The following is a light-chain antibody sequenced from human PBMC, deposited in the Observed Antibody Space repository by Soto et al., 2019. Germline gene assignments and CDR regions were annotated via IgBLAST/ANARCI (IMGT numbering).Light chain of an antibody. CDR2: EVS. V-gene: IGLV2-23*02. CDR3: CSCAGSSTPLI. CDR1: SSDVGSYNL. Sequence: QSVLTQPASVSGSPGQSITISCTGTSSDVGSYNLVSWYQQHPGKAPKLMIYEVSKRPSGVSSRFSGSKSGNTASLTISGLQAEDEADYYCCSCAGSSTPLIFGTGTKVTVL. J-gene: IGLJ1*01.